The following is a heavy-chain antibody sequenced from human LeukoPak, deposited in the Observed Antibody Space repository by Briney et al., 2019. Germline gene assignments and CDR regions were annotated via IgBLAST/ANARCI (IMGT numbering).Heavy chain of an antibody. V-gene: IGHV1-18*01. D-gene: IGHD3-3*01. CDR1: GYTFTSYG. CDR3: ARDASQGYYDFWSGSNWFDP. J-gene: IGHJ5*02. Sequence: ASVKVSCKASGYTFTSYGISWVRQAPGRGLEWMGCISAYNGNTNYAQKLQGRVTMTTDTSTSTAYMELRSLRSDDTAVYYCARDASQGYYDFWSGSNWFDPWGQGTLVTVSS. CDR2: ISAYNGNT.